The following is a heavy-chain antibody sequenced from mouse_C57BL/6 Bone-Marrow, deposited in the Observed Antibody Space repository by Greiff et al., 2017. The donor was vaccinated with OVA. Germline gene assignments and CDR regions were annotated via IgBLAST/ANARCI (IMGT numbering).Heavy chain of an antibody. D-gene: IGHD1-1*01. V-gene: IGHV1-7*01. Sequence: QVQLQQPGAELAKPGASVKLSCKASGYTFTSYWMHWVKQRPGQGLEWIGYINPSSGYTKYNQKFKNKATLTADKSSSTAYMPLSSLTYEDSAVYYCARGLSTTVVAQGGYWGQGTTLTVSS. CDR1: GYTFTSYW. J-gene: IGHJ2*01. CDR2: INPSSGYT. CDR3: ARGLSTTVVAQGGY.